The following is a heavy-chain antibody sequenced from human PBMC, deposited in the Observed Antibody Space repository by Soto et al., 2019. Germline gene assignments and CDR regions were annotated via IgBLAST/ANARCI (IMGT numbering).Heavy chain of an antibody. D-gene: IGHD5-18*01. J-gene: IGHJ6*02. CDR2: IIPIFGTT. Sequence: ASVKVSCKASGGTFSSYAISWVRQAPGQGLEWMGGIIPIFGTTNYAQKFQDRVTITADESTKTAYMELNTLTSEDTAVYYCARLHSHGTYGMDVWGQGTTVTVSS. CDR3: ARLHSHGTYGMDV. V-gene: IGHV1-69*13. CDR1: GGTFSSYA.